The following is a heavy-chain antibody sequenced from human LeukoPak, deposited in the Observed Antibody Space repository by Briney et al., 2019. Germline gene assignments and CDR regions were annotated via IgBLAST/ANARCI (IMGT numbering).Heavy chain of an antibody. D-gene: IGHD3-22*01. V-gene: IGHV4-38-2*02. J-gene: IGHJ3*02. CDR2: IHHSGNT. CDR3: ARWLGKGFDM. Sequence: SETLSLTCIVSGYSISSNSYWGWIRQSPGKGLEWIGSIHHSGNTYYNPSLMSRVSISMDTSKNQCSLNLNSVTAADTAVFYCARWLGKGFDMWGQGTMVTVSS. CDR1: GYSISSNSY.